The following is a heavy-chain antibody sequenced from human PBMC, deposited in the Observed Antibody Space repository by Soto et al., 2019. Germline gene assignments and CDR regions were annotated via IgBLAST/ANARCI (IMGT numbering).Heavy chain of an antibody. D-gene: IGHD5-18*01. Sequence: EVQLVESGGGLVQPGGSLRLSCAASGFTFSSYWMHWVRQAPGKGLVWVSRINSDGSSTSYADSVKGRFTISRDNAKNTLYRQMNSLRAEDTAVYYCASGGTAMVGYYYYYMDVWGKGTTVTVSS. CDR2: INSDGSST. V-gene: IGHV3-74*01. J-gene: IGHJ6*03. CDR1: GFTFSSYW. CDR3: ASGGTAMVGYYYYYMDV.